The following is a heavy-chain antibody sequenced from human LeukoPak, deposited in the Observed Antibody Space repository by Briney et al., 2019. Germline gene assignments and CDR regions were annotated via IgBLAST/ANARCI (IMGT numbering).Heavy chain of an antibody. CDR1: GLTFSNYW. CDR3: VRDWGGGDDY. D-gene: IGHD3-10*01. CDR2: IKQDGSEK. V-gene: IGHV3-7*01. Sequence: GRSLRLSCAASGLTFSNYWMTWVRQAPGKGLEWVANIKQDGSEKYYVDSVKGRFSISRDNAKNSLYLQMNSLRAEDTAVYYCVRDWGGGDDYWGQGTLVTVSS. J-gene: IGHJ4*02.